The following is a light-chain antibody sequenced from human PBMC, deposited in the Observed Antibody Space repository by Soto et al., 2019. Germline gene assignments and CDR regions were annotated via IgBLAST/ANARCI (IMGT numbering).Light chain of an antibody. CDR1: QSIRTS. V-gene: IGKV3-15*01. J-gene: IGKJ3*01. CDR2: GAS. CDR3: QQYFNWPLTWT. Sequence: EIVLTQSPATLSVSAGGTVTLSCRASQSIRTSVAWYQQIPGQAPRLLVYGASTRATGVPARFSGSGSGIEFTLTISSLQSEDSAFYYCQQYFNWPLTWTFGPGT.